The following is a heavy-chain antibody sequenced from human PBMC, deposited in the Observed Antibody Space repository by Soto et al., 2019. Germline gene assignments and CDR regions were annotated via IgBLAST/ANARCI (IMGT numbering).Heavy chain of an antibody. CDR2: INHSGFT. Sequence: QVQLQQRGAGLLKPSETLSLTCAVLGGSFSDYYWTWIRQPPGKGLEWIGEINHSGFTSYNPSLKSRLTLLVETSTKEFSLKLNSVTAADTASYHCVRGRAFMSRVAFDVWGQGTMVTVSS. CDR1: GGSFSDYY. CDR3: VRGRAFMSRVAFDV. V-gene: IGHV4-34*02. D-gene: IGHD1-26*01. J-gene: IGHJ3*01.